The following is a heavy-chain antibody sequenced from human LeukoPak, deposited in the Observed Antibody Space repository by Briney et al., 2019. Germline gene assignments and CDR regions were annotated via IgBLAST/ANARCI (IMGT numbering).Heavy chain of an antibody. CDR1: GFTFSDSA. Sequence: GRSLRLSCAASGFTFSDSAIHWVRQAPGKGLEWVAVISYHGVNKYYADSVQGRFTVSRDNAKNSLYLQMNSLRAEDTAVYYCARELQLDWSIPHDYCSGGSCYSRYYYGMDVWGQGTTVTVSS. D-gene: IGHD2-15*01. CDR2: ISYHGVNK. CDR3: ARELQLDWSIPHDYCSGGSCYSRYYYGMDV. V-gene: IGHV3-30-3*01. J-gene: IGHJ6*02.